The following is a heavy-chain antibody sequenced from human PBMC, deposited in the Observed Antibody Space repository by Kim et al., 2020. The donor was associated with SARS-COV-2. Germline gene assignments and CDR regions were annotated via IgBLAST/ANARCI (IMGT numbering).Heavy chain of an antibody. CDR2: ISVYNGNT. V-gene: IGHV1-18*01. Sequence: ASVKVSCKTSGYTFTRSGLSWVRQAPGQGLEWMGWISVYNGNTAYAQSLQGRVTITMDTSATTAYLELRSLRSDDTAVYYCARDGWQLPTPSDYWGQGTLVPVPS. J-gene: IGHJ4*02. D-gene: IGHD1-7*01. CDR1: GYTFTRSG. CDR3: ARDGWQLPTPSDY.